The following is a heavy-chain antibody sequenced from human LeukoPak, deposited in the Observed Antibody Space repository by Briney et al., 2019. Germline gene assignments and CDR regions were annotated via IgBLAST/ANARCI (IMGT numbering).Heavy chain of an antibody. J-gene: IGHJ5*02. V-gene: IGHV1-2*06. CDR3: ARDALRYFDWLPFDP. D-gene: IGHD3-9*01. CDR1: GYTFTGYY. CDR2: INPNSGST. Sequence: GASVKVSCKASGYTFTGYYMHWVRQAPGQGLEWMGRINPNSGSTNYAQKFQGRVTMTRDTSISTAYMELSRLRSDDTAVYYCARDALRYFDWLPFDPWGQGTLVTVSS.